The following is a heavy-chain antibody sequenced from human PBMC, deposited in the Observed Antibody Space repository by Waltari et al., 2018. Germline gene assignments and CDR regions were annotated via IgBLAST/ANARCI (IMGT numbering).Heavy chain of an antibody. J-gene: IGHJ4*02. CDR1: GGSFSGYY. CDR2: INHSGST. V-gene: IGHV4-34*01. Sequence: QVQLQQWGAGLLKPSETLSLTCAVYGGSFSGYYWSWIRQPPGTGLEWIGEINHSGSTHYNPSLKSRVTISVDTSKNQFSLKLSSVTAADTAVYYCARGVLYDSSGYYRRGGFDYWGQGTLVTVSS. CDR3: ARGVLYDSSGYYRRGGFDY. D-gene: IGHD3-22*01.